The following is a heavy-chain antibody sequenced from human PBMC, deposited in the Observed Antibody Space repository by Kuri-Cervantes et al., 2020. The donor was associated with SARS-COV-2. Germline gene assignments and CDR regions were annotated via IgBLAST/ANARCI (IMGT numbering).Heavy chain of an antibody. J-gene: IGHJ4*02. CDR1: GFTFSSYS. CDR2: IYSGGST. D-gene: IGHD1-26*01. CDR3: ARGYSGSYYDYFDY. Sequence: GGSLRLSCAASGFTFSSYSMNWVRQAPGKGLEWVSVIYSGGSTYYADSVKGRFTISRDNSKNTLYLQMNSLRAEDTAVYYCARGYSGSYYDYFDYWGQGTLVTVSS. V-gene: IGHV3-66*02.